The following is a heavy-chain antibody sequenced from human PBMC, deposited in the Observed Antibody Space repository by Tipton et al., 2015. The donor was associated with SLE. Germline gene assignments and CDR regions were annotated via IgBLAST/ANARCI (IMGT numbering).Heavy chain of an antibody. J-gene: IGHJ4*02. CDR2: INTNNGNT. CDR1: GYTFRSHC. CDR3: ARGPYYYGSGSYENY. D-gene: IGHD3-10*01. Sequence: QLVQSGAELKKPGASVTVSCKASGYTFRSHCISWVRQAPGQGLERMGWINTNNGNTKYAQKFQGRVTVTTDTSTSIAYMELRSLRSDDTAVYYCARGPYYYGSGSYENYWGQGTLVIVSS. V-gene: IGHV1-18*01.